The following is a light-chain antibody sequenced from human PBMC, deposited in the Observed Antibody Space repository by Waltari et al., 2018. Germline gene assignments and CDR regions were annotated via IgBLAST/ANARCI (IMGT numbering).Light chain of an antibody. CDR3: QKYVNLPAT. Sequence: EIVLTQSPGTVSLSPGERATLSCRASQSVGRYLAWYQQKPGQAPRLLIYDASTRATGIPDRFSGSGSGTDFSLTISRLESEDFAVYYCQKYVNLPATFGQGTKVEIK. V-gene: IGKV3-20*01. J-gene: IGKJ1*01. CDR1: QSVGRY. CDR2: DAS.